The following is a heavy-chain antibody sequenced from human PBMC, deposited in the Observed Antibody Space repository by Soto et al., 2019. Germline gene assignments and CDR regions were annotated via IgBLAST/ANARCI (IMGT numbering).Heavy chain of an antibody. CDR2: ISAYNGNT. CDR1: GYTFTSYG. D-gene: IGHD4-17*01. Sequence: QVQLVQSGAEVKKPGASVKVSCKASGYTFTSYGISWVRQAPGQGLEWMGWISAYNGNTNYAQKLHGRVTMTTDPSTSTSYMELSSLRSDDTAVYYCARDGSTVTTGRNYYYGMDLWGQGTTVTVSS. CDR3: ARDGSTVTTGRNYYYGMDL. J-gene: IGHJ6*02. V-gene: IGHV1-18*01.